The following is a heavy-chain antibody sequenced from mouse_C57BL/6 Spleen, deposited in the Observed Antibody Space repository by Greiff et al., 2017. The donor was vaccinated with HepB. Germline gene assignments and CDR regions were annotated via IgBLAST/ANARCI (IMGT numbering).Heavy chain of an antibody. CDR3: ARWGYYGSSYGFDY. D-gene: IGHD1-1*01. CDR1: GYTFTSYG. V-gene: IGHV1-81*01. CDR2: IYPRSGNT. Sequence: QVQLQQSGAELARPGASVKLSCKASGYTFTSYGISWVKQRTGQGLEWIGEIYPRSGNTYYNEKFKGKATLTADKSSSTAYMELRSLTSEDSAVYFCARWGYYGSSYGFDYWGQGTTLTVSS. J-gene: IGHJ2*01.